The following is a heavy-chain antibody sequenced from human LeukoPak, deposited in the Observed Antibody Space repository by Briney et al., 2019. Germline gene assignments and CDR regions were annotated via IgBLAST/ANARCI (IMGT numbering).Heavy chain of an antibody. CDR1: AGSISSSSYY. Sequence: SATLSLTCTVSAGSISSSSYYWGWIRQPPGKGLEWIGSIYYSGSTYYNPSLKSRVTISVDTSKNQFSLKLSSVTAADTAVYYCARLRLDCSSTSCQRQADYYYYMDVWGKGTTVTVSS. CDR3: ARLRLDCSSTSCQRQADYYYYMDV. CDR2: IYYSGST. D-gene: IGHD2-2*01. J-gene: IGHJ6*03. V-gene: IGHV4-39*01.